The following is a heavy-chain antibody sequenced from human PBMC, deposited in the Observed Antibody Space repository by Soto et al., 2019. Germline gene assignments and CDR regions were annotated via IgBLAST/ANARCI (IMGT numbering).Heavy chain of an antibody. D-gene: IGHD3-10*01. CDR2: IIPILGIA. Sequence: EAPVKVSCKASGYTFTRYYMHWVRQAPGQGLEWMGRIIPILGIANYAQKFRGRVTITADKSTSTAYMELSSLRFEDTAVYYCASGVRGVMDYYGMDVWGQGTTVTVSS. CDR1: GYTFTRYY. J-gene: IGHJ6*02. V-gene: IGHV1-69*02. CDR3: ASGVRGVMDYYGMDV.